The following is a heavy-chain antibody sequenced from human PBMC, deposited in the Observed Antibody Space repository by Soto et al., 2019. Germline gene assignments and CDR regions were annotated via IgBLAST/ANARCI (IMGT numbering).Heavy chain of an antibody. V-gene: IGHV1-18*01. Sequence: GASVEVSCQASGYNFNIYGINWVRQAPGQGLELMGWISAYDGKTTYAEKFQVRVTTITDASTSRAYMELRSLRSDDTAVYYCARDPHEYGTSYWFDPWGQGTRVTVSS. CDR3: ARDPHEYGTSYWFDP. CDR2: ISAYDGKT. D-gene: IGHD3-10*01. CDR1: GYNFNIYG. J-gene: IGHJ5*02.